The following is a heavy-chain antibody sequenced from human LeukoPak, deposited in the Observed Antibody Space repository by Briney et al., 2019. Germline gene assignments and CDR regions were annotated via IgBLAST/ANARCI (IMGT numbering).Heavy chain of an antibody. CDR3: ARDSSGYSFDP. Sequence: PGGSLRLSCAASGFTFSSYSMNWVRQAPGKGLQWVSSISSSSSYIYYADSVKGRFTISRDNAKNSLYLQMNSLRADDTAVYYCARDSSGYSFDPWGQGTLVTVSS. V-gene: IGHV3-21*01. CDR2: ISSSSSYI. CDR1: GFTFSSYS. J-gene: IGHJ5*02. D-gene: IGHD3-22*01.